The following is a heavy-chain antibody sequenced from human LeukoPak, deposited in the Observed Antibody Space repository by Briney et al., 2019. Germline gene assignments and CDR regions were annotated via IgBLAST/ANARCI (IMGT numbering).Heavy chain of an antibody. CDR2: ISSGSSYL. V-gene: IGHV3-21*04. Sequence: GGSLRLSCAASGFTFSSYSMNWVRQAPGKGLEWVSSISSGSSYLSYADSLKGRFTISRDNAKNSLYLQMNSLRAEDTAVYYCARDLGYCTNGVCHTRFDYWGKGTLVAVSS. CDR3: ARDLGYCTNGVCHTRFDY. J-gene: IGHJ4*02. CDR1: GFTFSSYS. D-gene: IGHD2-8*01.